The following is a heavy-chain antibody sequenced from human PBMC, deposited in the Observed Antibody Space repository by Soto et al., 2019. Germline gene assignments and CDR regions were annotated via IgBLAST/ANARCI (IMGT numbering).Heavy chain of an antibody. J-gene: IGHJ6*02. D-gene: IGHD6-19*01. CDR3: ARTIPNSGFRRGMDV. CDR2: IYYSGST. CDR1: GGSISSYY. V-gene: IGHV4-59*01. Sequence: PSETLSLTCTVSGGSISSYYWSWIRQPPGKGLEWIGYIYYSGSTNYNPSLKSRVTISVDTSKNQFSLKLSSVTAADTAVYYCARTIPNSGFRRGMDVWGQGTTVTVSS.